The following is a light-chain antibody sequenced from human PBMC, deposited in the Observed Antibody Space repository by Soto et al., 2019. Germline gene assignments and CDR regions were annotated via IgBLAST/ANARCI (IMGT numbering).Light chain of an antibody. CDR3: QQRVT. J-gene: IGKJ3*01. CDR1: QSVRDN. CDR2: GAS. V-gene: IGKV3-15*01. Sequence: EIVMTQFPATLSVSPGERVTLSCRTSQSVRDNLAWYQHKPGQAPRLLIYGASTRATGIPARFRGSGSGTEFTLTISSLQSEDFAVYYCQQRVTFGPGTKVDIK.